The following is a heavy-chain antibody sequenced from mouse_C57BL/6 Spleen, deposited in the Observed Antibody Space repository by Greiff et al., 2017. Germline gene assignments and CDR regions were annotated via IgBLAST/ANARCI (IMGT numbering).Heavy chain of an antibody. CDR1: GFSLTSYG. CDR3: TRKEYYGSKGYAMDY. CDR2: FWSGGST. J-gene: IGHJ4*01. V-gene: IGHV2-2*01. Sequence: QVQLQQSGPGLVQPSQSLSITCTVSGFSLTSYGVHWVRQSPGKGLEWLGVFWSGGSTAYNAAFISRRSISKDSYKSQVFFKMNSLQDEDTAIYYCTRKEYYGSKGYAMDYWGQGTSVTVSS. D-gene: IGHD1-1*01.